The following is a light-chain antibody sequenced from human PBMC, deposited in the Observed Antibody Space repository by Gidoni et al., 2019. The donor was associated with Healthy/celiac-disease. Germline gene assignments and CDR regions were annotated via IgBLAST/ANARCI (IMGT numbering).Light chain of an antibody. CDR3: QQRSNWPLT. J-gene: IGKJ4*01. Sequence: EIDLTQSPATLSLSPGERATLSCRASQSVSSYLAWYQQNPGQAPRLLIYDASNRATGIPARFSGSGSGTDFTLTISSLEPEDFAVYYCQQRSNWPLTFGGGTKVEIK. CDR2: DAS. V-gene: IGKV3-11*01. CDR1: QSVSSY.